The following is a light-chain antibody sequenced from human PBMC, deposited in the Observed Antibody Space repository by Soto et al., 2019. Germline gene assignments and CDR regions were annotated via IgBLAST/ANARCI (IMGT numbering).Light chain of an antibody. J-gene: IGKJ1*01. CDR1: QSVLVTSKNKTY. CDR2: GAS. CDR3: QQYNSWWT. V-gene: IGKV4-1*01. Sequence: DIVLPHSPDSLAVSLWERATIKSKSSQSVLVTSKNKTYFGWFQRKPRQPPKLLLSGASTRESGVPDLFSGSGSGADFTLTINGKQAEDEAVYYCQQYNSWWTVGQGTKVDI.